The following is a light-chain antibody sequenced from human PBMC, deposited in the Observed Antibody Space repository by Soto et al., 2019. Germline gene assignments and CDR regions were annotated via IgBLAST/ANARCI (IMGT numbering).Light chain of an antibody. CDR3: QQRSNWPPPIT. CDR1: KSVSSS. Sequence: EIVLTQSHATLSLSPGERATLSCRASKSVSSSLAWYKQKPGQPPRLLIYDASTRATGSPARRSGSGSGTDFALPISSLEPEDFAVYYCQQRSNWPPPITFGPGTKVDIK. J-gene: IGKJ3*01. CDR2: DAS. V-gene: IGKV3-11*01.